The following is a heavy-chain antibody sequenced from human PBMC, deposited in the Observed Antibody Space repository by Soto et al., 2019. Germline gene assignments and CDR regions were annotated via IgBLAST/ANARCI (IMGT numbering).Heavy chain of an antibody. D-gene: IGHD3-22*01. CDR3: AKTNTHHYYDSSSSPDAFHI. Sequence: PGGSLRLSCAASGFTFSNYGMHWVLQAPGKGLEWVAVISYDGVNKYYADSVKGRFTISRDNSKDTLYLQMNSLRPEDTAVYYCAKTNTHHYYDSSSSPDAFHIWGQGTMVTVSS. V-gene: IGHV3-30*18. J-gene: IGHJ3*02. CDR1: GFTFSNYG. CDR2: ISYDGVNK.